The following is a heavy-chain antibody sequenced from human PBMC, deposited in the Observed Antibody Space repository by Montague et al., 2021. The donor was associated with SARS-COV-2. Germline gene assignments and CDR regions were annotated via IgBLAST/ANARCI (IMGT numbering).Heavy chain of an antibody. Sequence: SETLSLTCAVFNGSFSSSYWNWIRQPPGKGLEWIGEISHGGRPYXNPSLKSRVTISVDTSKNQFSLSLRSVTAADTAVYYCACGDENGSGYMDDWGKGTTVTVSS. CDR3: ACGDENGSGYMDD. D-gene: IGHD1-26*01. CDR2: ISHGGRP. J-gene: IGHJ6*03. V-gene: IGHV4-34*01. CDR1: NGSFSSSY.